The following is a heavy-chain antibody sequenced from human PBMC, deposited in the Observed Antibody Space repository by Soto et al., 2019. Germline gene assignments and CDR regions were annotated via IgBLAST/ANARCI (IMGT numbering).Heavy chain of an antibody. D-gene: IGHD4-4*01. CDR1: VGSFSSYA. CDR3: ARGPAYSNFDY. Sequence: GXSVKVSCKASVGSFSSYAISWVRQAPGQGLEWMGGIIPIFGTANYAQKFQGRVTITADESTSTAYMELSSLRSEDTAVYYCARGPAYSNFDYWGQGTLVTVSS. V-gene: IGHV1-69*13. J-gene: IGHJ4*02. CDR2: IIPIFGTA.